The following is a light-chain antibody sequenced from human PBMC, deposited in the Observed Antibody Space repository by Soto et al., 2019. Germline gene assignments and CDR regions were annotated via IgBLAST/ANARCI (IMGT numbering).Light chain of an antibody. CDR1: NGHNSFA. CDR3: QTWGTAPL. J-gene: IGLJ2*01. CDR2: LNSDGTH. V-gene: IGLV4-69*01. Sequence: QPVLTQSPSASASLGASVKLTCTLSNGHNSFAIAWHQQKPSKGPRYLMKLNSDGTHRKGDGIPDRFSGSRSGAESYLTISSLQSDDEDDYYCQTWGTAPLFGGGTKLTVL.